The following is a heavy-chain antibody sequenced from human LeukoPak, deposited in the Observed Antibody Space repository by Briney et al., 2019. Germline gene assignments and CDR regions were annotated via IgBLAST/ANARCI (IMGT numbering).Heavy chain of an antibody. D-gene: IGHD1-26*01. V-gene: IGHV3-21*01. CDR3: ARVVGRGGSYFDY. J-gene: IGHJ4*02. Sequence: GGSLRLSCAASGFTFSSYSMNWVRQAPGKGLEWVSSISSSSSYIYYADSVKGRFTISRDNAKNSLYLQMNSLRAEDTAVYYRARVVGRGGSYFDYWGQGTLVTVSS. CDR1: GFTFSSYS. CDR2: ISSSSSYI.